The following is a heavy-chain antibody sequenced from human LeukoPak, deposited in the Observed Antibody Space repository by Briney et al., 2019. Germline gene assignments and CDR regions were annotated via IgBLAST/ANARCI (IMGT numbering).Heavy chain of an antibody. V-gene: IGHV1-2*02. CDR1: GCTFTGYY. D-gene: IGHD6-19*01. CDR3: ARDTEQWLTAAWFDP. CDR2: INPNNGYT. Sequence: ASVKVSCKASGCTFTGYYMHWVRQAAGKGLDWMGWINPNNGYTNYTQKLQGRVTMTRDTSHSTAYMELSRPRSDHTAVYHCARDTEQWLTAAWFDPWGQGTLVTVSS. J-gene: IGHJ5*02.